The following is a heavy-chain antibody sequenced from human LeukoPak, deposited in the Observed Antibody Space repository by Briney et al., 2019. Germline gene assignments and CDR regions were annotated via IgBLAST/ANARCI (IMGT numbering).Heavy chain of an antibody. Sequence: ASVNVSCKASGGTFSSYAINWVRQATGQGLEWMGWMNPNSGNTGYAQKFQGRVTMTRNTSISTAYMELSSLRSEDTAVYYCARVRGVLRFLSVGPYYYGMDVWGQGTTVTVSS. CDR1: GGTFSSYA. V-gene: IGHV1-8*02. CDR3: ARVRGVLRFLSVGPYYYGMDV. J-gene: IGHJ6*02. CDR2: MNPNSGNT. D-gene: IGHD3-3*01.